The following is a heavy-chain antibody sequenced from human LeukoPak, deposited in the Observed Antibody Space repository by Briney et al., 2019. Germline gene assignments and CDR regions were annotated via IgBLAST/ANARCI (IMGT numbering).Heavy chain of an antibody. CDR2: LNIDGSST. J-gene: IGHJ4*02. D-gene: IGHD3-10*01. V-gene: IGHV3-74*01. Sequence: GGSLRLSCAASGFTFSSYWMHWVRQAPGKGLVWVSRLNIDGSSTSYADSVKGRFTISRDNAKDTLYLRMNSLRAEDTAVYYCASSGRMDYWGQGTLVTVSS. CDR1: GFTFSSYW. CDR3: ASSGRMDY.